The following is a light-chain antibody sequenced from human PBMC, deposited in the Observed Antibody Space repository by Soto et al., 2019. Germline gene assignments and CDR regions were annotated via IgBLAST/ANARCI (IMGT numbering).Light chain of an antibody. J-gene: IGLJ3*02. CDR1: SSNIGAGYN. CDR2: GDS. V-gene: IGLV1-40*01. CDR3: QSYDSSLSGWL. Sequence: QSVLTQPPSVSGAPGQRVTISCTGSSSNIGAGYNVHWYQQVPGTAPKLLIYGDSNRPSGVPDRFSGSKSGTSASLAITRLQAEDEADYYCQSYDSSLSGWLFGGGTKLTVL.